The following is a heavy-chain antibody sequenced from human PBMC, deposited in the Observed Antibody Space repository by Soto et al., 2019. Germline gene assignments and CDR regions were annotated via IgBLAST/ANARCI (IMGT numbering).Heavy chain of an antibody. V-gene: IGHV4-59*01. CDR1: GGSISSYY. J-gene: IGHJ5*02. Sequence: TSETLSLTCTVSGGSISSYYWSWIRQPPGKGLEWIGYIYSSGSTKYNPSLKSRVTTSVDTSKNQLSLTLSSVTAADTAVYYCARGITIFGVIWFDPWGQGP. CDR3: ARGITIFGVIWFDP. CDR2: IYSSGST. D-gene: IGHD3-3*01.